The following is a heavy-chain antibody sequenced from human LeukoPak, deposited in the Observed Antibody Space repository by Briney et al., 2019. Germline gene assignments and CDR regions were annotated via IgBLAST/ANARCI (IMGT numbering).Heavy chain of an antibody. CDR2: ISSSGGTM. D-gene: IGHD4-17*01. CDR1: GFTVSSFE. CDR3: ARIPHPDYADAQ. V-gene: IGHV3-48*03. J-gene: IGHJ4*02. Sequence: GGSLRLSCEASGFTVSSFEINWVRQAPGKGLEWVSYISSSGGTMDYADSVKGRFTVSRDNGKKLVHLQLNSLRAEDTAVYFCARIPHPDYADAQWGQGTLVIVSS.